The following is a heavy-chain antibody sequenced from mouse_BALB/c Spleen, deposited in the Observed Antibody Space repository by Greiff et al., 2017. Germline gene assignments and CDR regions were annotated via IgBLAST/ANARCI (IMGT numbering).Heavy chain of an antibody. CDR1: GFAFTNYL. J-gene: IGHJ4*01. CDR2: INPGSGIT. D-gene: IGHD1-2*01. Sequence: QVQLKQSGAELVRPGTSVKVSCKASGFAFTNYLIKWVKQRPGQGLEWIGVINPGSGITNYNEKFKGKATLTADKSSSTAYMQLSSLTSDDSAVYFCARGNGHAMDYWGQGTSVTVSS. CDR3: ARGNGHAMDY. V-gene: IGHV1-54*03.